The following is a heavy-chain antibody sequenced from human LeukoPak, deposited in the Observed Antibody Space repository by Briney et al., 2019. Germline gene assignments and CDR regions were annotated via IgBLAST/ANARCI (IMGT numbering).Heavy chain of an antibody. CDR2: MNPNSGNT. V-gene: IGHV1-8*03. J-gene: IGHJ6*03. D-gene: IGHD3-10*01. Sequence: ASVKVSCKASGYTFTSYDINWVRQATGQGLEWMGWMNPNSGNTGYAQKFQGRVTITRNTSISTAYMELRSLRSDDTAVYYCARDLHRVVVRGVPHYRNYMDVWGKGTTVTISS. CDR1: GYTFTSYD. CDR3: ARDLHRVVVRGVPHYRNYMDV.